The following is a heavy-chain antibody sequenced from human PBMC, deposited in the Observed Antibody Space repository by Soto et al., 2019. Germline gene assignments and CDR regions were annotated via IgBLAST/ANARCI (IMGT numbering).Heavy chain of an antibody. V-gene: IGHV3-30*18. CDR3: AKEVHCGGGSCSWSEGFDY. CDR2: ISYEGSHT. CDR1: GFIFSSYG. D-gene: IGHD2-15*01. Sequence: QVQLVESGGGVVQPGGSLRLSCAASGFIFSSYGMHWVRQAPGKGLEWVAVISYEGSHTYYADSVKGRFTITRDNSKNTLYLQMNSPRPEDTAVYYCAKEVHCGGGSCSWSEGFDYWGQGTLLTVSS. J-gene: IGHJ4*02.